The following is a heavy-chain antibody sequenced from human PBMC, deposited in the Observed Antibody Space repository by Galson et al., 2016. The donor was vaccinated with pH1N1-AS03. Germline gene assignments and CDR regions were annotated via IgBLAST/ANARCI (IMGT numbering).Heavy chain of an antibody. V-gene: IGHV5-51*01. J-gene: IGHJ6*02. CDR3: ARWTNYDVYTGHISKSGLDV. D-gene: IGHD3-9*01. Sequence: QSGAEVKKPGESLRISCQGSGYNFGIYWIGWVRQMPGKGLEWMEIIYPGDSDTKYSPSFQGQVTLSVDKSINTAYLQWSSLKASDNGMYYCARWTNYDVYTGHISKSGLDVWGQGTPVTVSS. CDR1: GYNFGIYW. CDR2: IYPGDSDT.